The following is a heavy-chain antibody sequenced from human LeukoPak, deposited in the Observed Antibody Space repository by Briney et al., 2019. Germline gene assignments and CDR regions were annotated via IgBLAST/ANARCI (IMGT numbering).Heavy chain of an antibody. D-gene: IGHD5-12*01. V-gene: IGHV4-34*01. J-gene: IGHJ4*02. CDR2: INHSGYT. CDR3: TRAVAGHPD. Sequence: SETLSLTCAVSGVPFSNYYWSWVRQSPRQGLEWIGEINHSGYTNYNPSLKGRVTMSIDTSKNQFSLRLTSVTAADTGVYYCTRAVAGHPDWGQGTLVTVYS. CDR1: GVPFSNYY.